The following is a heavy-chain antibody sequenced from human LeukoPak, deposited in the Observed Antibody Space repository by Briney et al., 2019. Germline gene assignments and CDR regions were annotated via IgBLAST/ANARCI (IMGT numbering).Heavy chain of an antibody. Sequence: GGSLRLSCAASGLTFSSYGMHWVRQAPGKGLEWVAVISYDGSNKYYADSVKGRFTISRDNSKNTLYLQMNSLRAEDTAVYYCAKDNSEGYFDYWGQGTLVTVSS. CDR2: ISYDGSNK. CDR1: GLTFSSYG. D-gene: IGHD4-23*01. CDR3: AKDNSEGYFDY. V-gene: IGHV3-30*18. J-gene: IGHJ4*02.